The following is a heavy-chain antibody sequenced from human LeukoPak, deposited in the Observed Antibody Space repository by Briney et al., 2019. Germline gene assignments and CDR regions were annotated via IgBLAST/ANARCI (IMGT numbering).Heavy chain of an antibody. CDR3: ARSVNWGSPHYWYFDL. J-gene: IGHJ2*01. CDR1: GDTLSNHA. D-gene: IGHD7-27*01. Sequence: ASVKVSCKASGDTLSNHAVSWVRQAPGQGLEWIGRIIPVSGTTNYAQKFQGRVTITTDESTSTVYMDLSSPRSEDTAVYFCARSVNWGSPHYWYFDLWGRGTLVAVSS. V-gene: IGHV1-69*05. CDR2: IIPVSGTT.